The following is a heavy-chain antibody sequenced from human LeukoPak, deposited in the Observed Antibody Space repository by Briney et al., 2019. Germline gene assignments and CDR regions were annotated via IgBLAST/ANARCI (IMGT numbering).Heavy chain of an antibody. D-gene: IGHD6-19*01. Sequence: GGSLRLSCAASGFTFSDYTMNWVRQAPGKGLEWVSSISRSSSYIYYPDSVKGRFTISRDNAKNSLYLQMNSLRAEDTAVYYCARDVATSGWATFYWGPGTLVTVSS. J-gene: IGHJ4*02. CDR3: ARDVATSGWATFY. CDR2: ISRSSSYI. V-gene: IGHV3-21*01. CDR1: GFTFSDYT.